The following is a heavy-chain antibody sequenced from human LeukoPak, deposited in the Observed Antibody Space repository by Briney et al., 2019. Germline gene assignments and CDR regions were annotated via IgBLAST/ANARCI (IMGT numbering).Heavy chain of an antibody. D-gene: IGHD4-17*01. Sequence: SAKVSCKASGGTFSSYAISWVRQAPGQGLEWMGGIIPIFGTANYAQKFQGRVTITADESTSTAYMELRSLRSDDTAVYYCARDQDGDYAGYWGQGTLVTVSS. J-gene: IGHJ4*02. CDR1: GGTFSSYA. CDR3: ARDQDGDYAGY. V-gene: IGHV1-69*01. CDR2: IIPIFGTA.